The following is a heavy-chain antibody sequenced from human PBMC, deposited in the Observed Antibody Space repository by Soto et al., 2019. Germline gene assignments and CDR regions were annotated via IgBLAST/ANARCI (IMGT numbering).Heavy chain of an antibody. CDR2: INPNTGGT. CDR3: AKHIAVAGNYYYYAMDV. Sequence: QVQLVQSGAEVKKPGASVKVSCKASGYTFTGYHMHWVRQAPGQGLEWMGWINPNTGGTNYAQKFQGRVTVTRDTSISTAYMELSGLRSDDTAVYFCAKHIAVAGNYYYYAMDVWGQGTTVTVSS. CDR1: GYTFTGYH. D-gene: IGHD6-19*01. V-gene: IGHV1-2*02. J-gene: IGHJ6*02.